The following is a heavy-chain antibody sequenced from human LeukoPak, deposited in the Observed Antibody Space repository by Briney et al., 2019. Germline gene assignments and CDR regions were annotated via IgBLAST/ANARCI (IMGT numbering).Heavy chain of an antibody. CDR2: IYYSGST. D-gene: IGHD2-2*01. CDR1: GGSISSSTYY. CDR3: ARDFGLEYPGWFDP. J-gene: IGHJ5*02. Sequence: SETLSLTCTVSGGSISSSTYYWGWIRQPPGKGLEWIGYIYYSGSTNYNPSLKSRVTISVDTSKNQFSLKLSSVTAADTAVYYCARDFGLEYPGWFDPWGQGTLVTVSS. V-gene: IGHV4-61*01.